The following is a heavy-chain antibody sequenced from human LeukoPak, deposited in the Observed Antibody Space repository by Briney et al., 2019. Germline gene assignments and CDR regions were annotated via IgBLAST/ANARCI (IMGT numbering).Heavy chain of an antibody. CDR1: GYTLTELS. D-gene: IGHD5-18*01. V-gene: IGHV1-24*01. Sequence: ASVKVSCKVSGYTLTELSMHWVRRAPGKGLEWMGGFDPEDGETIYAQKFQGRVTMAEDTSTDTAYMELSSLRSEDTAVYYCATAGLWLHYFDYWGQGTLVTVSS. CDR2: FDPEDGET. J-gene: IGHJ4*02. CDR3: ATAGLWLHYFDY.